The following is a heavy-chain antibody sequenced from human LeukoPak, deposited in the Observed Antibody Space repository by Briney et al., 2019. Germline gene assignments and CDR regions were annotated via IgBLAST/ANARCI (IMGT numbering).Heavy chain of an antibody. V-gene: IGHV3-15*01. CDR1: GFTFSNAW. CDR3: TTAGRFLEWLSDYFDY. CDR2: IKSKTDGGTT. Sequence: GGSLRLSCAASGFTFSNAWMSWVRQAPGKGLEWVGRIKSKTDGGTTDYAAPVKGRFTISRDDSKNTLYLQMNSLKTEDTAVYYRTTAGRFLEWLSDYFDYWGQGTLVTVSS. J-gene: IGHJ4*02. D-gene: IGHD3-3*01.